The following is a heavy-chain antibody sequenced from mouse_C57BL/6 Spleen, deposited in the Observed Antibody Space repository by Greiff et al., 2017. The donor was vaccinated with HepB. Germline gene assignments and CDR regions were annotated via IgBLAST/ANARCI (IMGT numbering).Heavy chain of an antibody. V-gene: IGHV1-76*01. Sequence: QVQLQQSGAELVRPGASVKLSCKASGYTFTDYYINWVKQRPGQGLEWIARIYPGSGNTYYNEKFKGKATLTAEKSSSTAYMQLSSLTSEDSAVYFCASHFITTADFDVWGTGTTVTVSS. D-gene: IGHD1-1*01. J-gene: IGHJ1*03. CDR1: GYTFTDYY. CDR2: IYPGSGNT. CDR3: ASHFITTADFDV.